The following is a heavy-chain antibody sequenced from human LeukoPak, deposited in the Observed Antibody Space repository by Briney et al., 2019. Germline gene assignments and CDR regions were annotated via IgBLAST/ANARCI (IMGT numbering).Heavy chain of an antibody. D-gene: IGHD2-21*02. J-gene: IGHJ3*02. CDR2: ISGSGGST. CDR1: GFTFSSYA. Sequence: GGSLRLSCAASGFTFSSYAMSWVRQAPGKGLEWVSAISGSGGSTYYADSVRGRFTISRDNSKNTLYLQMNSLRAEDTAVYYCAKLFNCGGDCYSAAFDIWGQGTMVTVSS. CDR3: AKLFNCGGDCYSAAFDI. V-gene: IGHV3-23*01.